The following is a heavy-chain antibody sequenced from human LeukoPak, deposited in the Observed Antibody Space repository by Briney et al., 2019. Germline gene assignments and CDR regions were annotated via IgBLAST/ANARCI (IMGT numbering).Heavy chain of an antibody. CDR3: AREEMATTYYYYGMDV. CDR1: GYTFTSYA. CDR2: IIPIFGTA. J-gene: IGHJ6*02. V-gene: IGHV1-69*13. Sequence: ASVKVSCKASGYTFTSYAISWVRQAPGQGLEWMGGIIPIFGTANYAQKFQGRVTITADESTSTAYMELSSLRSEDTAVYYCAREEMATTYYYYGMDVWGQGTTVTVSS. D-gene: IGHD5-24*01.